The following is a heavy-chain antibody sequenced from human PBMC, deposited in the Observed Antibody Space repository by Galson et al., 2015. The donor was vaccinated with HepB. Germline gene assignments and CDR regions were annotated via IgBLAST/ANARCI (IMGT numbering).Heavy chain of an antibody. CDR1: GGSINNYY. Sequence: LSLTCTVSGGSINNYYWSWIRQPPGKGLEWIGYIYYIGSTNYNPSLKSRVTISVDTSKNQFSLKLNSVTAADTAVYYCARETWLNGMDVWGQGTTVTVSS. CDR3: ARETWLNGMDV. V-gene: IGHV4-59*01. J-gene: IGHJ6*02. D-gene: IGHD5-12*01. CDR2: IYYIGST.